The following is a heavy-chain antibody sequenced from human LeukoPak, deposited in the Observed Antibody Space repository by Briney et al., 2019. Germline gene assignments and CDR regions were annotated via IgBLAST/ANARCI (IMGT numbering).Heavy chain of an antibody. CDR2: IYIDGNT. J-gene: IGHJ6*04. CDR3: ARDREVVTAKAQMDV. V-gene: IGHV3-53*01. Sequence: GGSLRLSCAVSGFSVSTNHMSWVRQAPGKGLEWVSVIYIDGNTYYADSVKGRFTISRDNSKNTVFLQMNSLRAEDTAEYYCARDREVVTAKAQMDVWGKGTTVTVFS. CDR1: GFSVSTNH. D-gene: IGHD2-21*02.